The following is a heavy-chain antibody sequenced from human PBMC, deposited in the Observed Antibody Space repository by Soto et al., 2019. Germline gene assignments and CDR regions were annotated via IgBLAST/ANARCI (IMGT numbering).Heavy chain of an antibody. J-gene: IGHJ2*01. D-gene: IGHD1-7*01. Sequence: QVHLQESGPGLVKPSGTLSLTCAVSGVSVSSRNWWSWVRQPPGKGLEYIGDIYHSGSPSYNPSLNSRAPISMDKAKNQFSLRLNSVTAADTAVYYCARVPTKTTDYWYFDLWGRGTLVTVSS. CDR2: IYHSGSP. V-gene: IGHV4-4*02. CDR3: ARVPTKTTDYWYFDL. CDR1: GVSVSSRNW.